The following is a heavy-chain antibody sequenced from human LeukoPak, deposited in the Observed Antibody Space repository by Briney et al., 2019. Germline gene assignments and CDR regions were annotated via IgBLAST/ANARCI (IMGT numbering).Heavy chain of an antibody. CDR2: VYHSGRT. Sequence: PSETLSLTCTVSGDSISSGDYYWSWIRQPPGKGLEWIALVYHSGRTHYNPSLKSRVTMSLDRSKNQFSLNLSSVTAPDTAMYYCARGYGRGAFDIWGQGTMVTVSS. D-gene: IGHD1-1*01. CDR1: GDSISSGDYY. CDR3: ARGYGRGAFDI. J-gene: IGHJ3*02. V-gene: IGHV4-30-2*01.